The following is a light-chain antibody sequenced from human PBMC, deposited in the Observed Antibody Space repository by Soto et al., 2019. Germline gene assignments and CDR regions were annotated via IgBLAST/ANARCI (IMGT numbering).Light chain of an antibody. Sequence: EIAMTQSPATLSVSPGERATLSCRASQSVNSNLAWYQQKPGQAPRLLIYGASTRATGIPARFSGSGSGTEFTVTNSSLQSEDFAVYYCQQYNNWPLTFGGGTKVEIK. CDR2: GAS. V-gene: IGKV3-15*01. CDR3: QQYNNWPLT. CDR1: QSVNSN. J-gene: IGKJ4*01.